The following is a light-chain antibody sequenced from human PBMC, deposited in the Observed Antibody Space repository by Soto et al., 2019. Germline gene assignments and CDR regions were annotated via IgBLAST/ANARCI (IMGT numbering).Light chain of an antibody. Sequence: QSALTQPTSVSGSPGQSITISCTGNHNDIGTYDYVSWYQQHPGRAPRLLIHGVTTRPSGIYDRFSASKSGLTASLTISGLQPEDEADYYCSSFTSNRIYVFGPGTKVSV. J-gene: IGLJ1*01. CDR3: SSFTSNRIYV. CDR1: HNDIGTYDY. V-gene: IGLV2-14*03. CDR2: GVT.